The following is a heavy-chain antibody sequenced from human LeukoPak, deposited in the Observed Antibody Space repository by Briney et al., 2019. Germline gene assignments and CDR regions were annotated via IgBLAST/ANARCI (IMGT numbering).Heavy chain of an antibody. Sequence: ASVKVSCKASGYTFTSYGISWVRQAPGQGLEWMGWINAYNGNTNYAQKFQGRVTITTDESTSTAYMELSSLRSEDTAVYYCARSSQPLYSSYYYYYYMDVWGKGTTVTVSS. CDR1: GYTFTSYG. CDR3: ARSSQPLYSSYYYYYYMDV. J-gene: IGHJ6*03. D-gene: IGHD4-11*01. V-gene: IGHV1-18*01. CDR2: INAYNGNT.